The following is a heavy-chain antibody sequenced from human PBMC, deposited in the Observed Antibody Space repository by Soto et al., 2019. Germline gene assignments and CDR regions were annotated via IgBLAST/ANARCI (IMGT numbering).Heavy chain of an antibody. CDR3: ARHVGYSLAFDP. D-gene: IGHD2-2*02. V-gene: IGHV4-39*01. CDR2: IYYSGST. Sequence: SETLSLTCTVSGGSISSSSYYWGWIRQPPGKGLEWIGSIYYSGSTYYNPSLKSRVTISVDTSKNQFSLKLSSVTAADTAVYYCARHVGYSLAFDPWGQGTLVTVSS. J-gene: IGHJ5*02. CDR1: GGSISSSSYY.